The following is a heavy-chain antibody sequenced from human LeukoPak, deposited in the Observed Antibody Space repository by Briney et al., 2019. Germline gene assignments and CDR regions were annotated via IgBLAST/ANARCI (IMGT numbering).Heavy chain of an antibody. V-gene: IGHV4-4*02. CDR3: ARIMGRGYCSSTSCRGDWFDP. CDR1: GGSISSSNW. D-gene: IGHD2-2*01. Sequence: SETLSLTCAVSGGSISSSNWWSWVRQPPGKGLEWIGEIYHSGSTNYNLSLKSRVTISVDKSKNQFSLKMSSVTAADTAVYYCARIMGRGYCSSTSCRGDWFDPWGQGTLVTVSS. J-gene: IGHJ5*02. CDR2: IYHSGST.